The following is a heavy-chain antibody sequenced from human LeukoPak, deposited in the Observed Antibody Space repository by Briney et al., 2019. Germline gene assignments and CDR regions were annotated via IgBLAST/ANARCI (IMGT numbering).Heavy chain of an antibody. Sequence: ASVKVSCKASGGTFSSYAISWVRQAPGQGLEWMGRIIPILGIANYAQKFQGRVTITVDKSTSTAYMELSSLRSEDTAVYYCARDSSEQYYYDSSGYYRGNWFDPWGQGTLVTVSS. CDR1: GGTFSSYA. CDR2: IIPILGIA. CDR3: ARDSSEQYYYDSSGYYRGNWFDP. V-gene: IGHV1-69*04. J-gene: IGHJ5*02. D-gene: IGHD3-22*01.